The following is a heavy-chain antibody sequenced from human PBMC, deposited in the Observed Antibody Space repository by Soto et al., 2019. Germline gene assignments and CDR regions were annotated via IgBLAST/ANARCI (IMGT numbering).Heavy chain of an antibody. CDR1: GGTFSSYA. D-gene: IGHD1-26*01. Sequence: FKASGGTFSSYAISWVRQAPGQGLEWMGWIIPIFGTANYAQKFQCRVTITADISTSTAYMELSSLRSGDTAVYYCAREGGVGATTGWEWGQGTMVTV. V-gene: IGHV1-69*06. CDR2: IIPIFGTA. J-gene: IGHJ4*02. CDR3: AREGGVGATTGWE.